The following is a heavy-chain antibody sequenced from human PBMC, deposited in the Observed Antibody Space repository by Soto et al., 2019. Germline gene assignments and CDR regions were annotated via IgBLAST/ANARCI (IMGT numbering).Heavy chain of an antibody. V-gene: IGHV1-69*13. J-gene: IGHJ6*02. CDR1: GGTFSSYA. Sequence: ASVKVSCKASGGTFSSYATSWVRQAPGQGLEWMGGIIPIFGTANYAQKFQGRDTITADESTSTAYMELSSLRSEDTAVNYCARVGSSSSPYYYGMDVWGQGTTVTVSS. D-gene: IGHD6-6*01. CDR3: ARVGSSSSPYYYGMDV. CDR2: IIPIFGTA.